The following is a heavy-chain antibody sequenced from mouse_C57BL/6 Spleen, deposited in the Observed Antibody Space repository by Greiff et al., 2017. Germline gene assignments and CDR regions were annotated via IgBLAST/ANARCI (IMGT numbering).Heavy chain of an antibody. CDR2: ILPGRGST. V-gene: IGHV1-9*01. Sequence: QVQLKQSGAELMKPGASVKLSCKATGYTFTGYWIEWVKQRPGHGLEWIGEILPGRGSTNYNEKFKGKATFTADTSANTAYMQLSRLTTEDSAIYYCARGTGKGTWFAYWGQGTLVTVSA. D-gene: IGHD4-1*01. CDR1: GYTFTGYW. CDR3: ARGTGKGTWFAY. J-gene: IGHJ3*01.